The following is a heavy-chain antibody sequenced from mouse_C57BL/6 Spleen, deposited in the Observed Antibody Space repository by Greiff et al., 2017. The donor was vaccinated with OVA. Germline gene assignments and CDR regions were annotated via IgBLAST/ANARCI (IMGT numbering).Heavy chain of an antibody. Sequence: EVQLQESGPGLVKPSQSLSLTCSVTGYSITSGYYWNWIRQFPGNKLEWMGYISYDGSTNYNPSLKNRISITRDTSKNQLFLKLNSVTTEDTATYYCARDGYYDYDGDRMPFDYWGQGTTLTVSS. V-gene: IGHV3-6*01. CDR1: GYSITSGYY. CDR2: ISYDGST. J-gene: IGHJ2*01. CDR3: ARDGYYDYDGDRMPFDY. D-gene: IGHD2-4*01.